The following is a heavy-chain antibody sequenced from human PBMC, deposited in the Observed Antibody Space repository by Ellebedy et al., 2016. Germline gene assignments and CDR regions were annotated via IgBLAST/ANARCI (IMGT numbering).Heavy chain of an antibody. CDR2: INSHGTVI. Sequence: GESLKISXAASGFSFSDSYMTWIRQAPGKGLEAVAHINSHGTVIDYADSVKGRFTIARDDATNSLHLEMNNLRAEDTAVYYCAREQGVRRMMMSGIISYLDPWGQGTLVTVSS. D-gene: IGHD3/OR15-3a*01. V-gene: IGHV3-11*01. J-gene: IGHJ5*02. CDR1: GFSFSDSY. CDR3: AREQGVRRMMMSGIISYLDP.